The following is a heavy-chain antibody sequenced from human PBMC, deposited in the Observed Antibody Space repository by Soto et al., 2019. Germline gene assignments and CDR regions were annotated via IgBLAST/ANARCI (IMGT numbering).Heavy chain of an antibody. D-gene: IGHD6-13*01. CDR1: GGTFTSTA. Sequence: QVLLVQSSAEVKKPGSSVKVSCKASGGTFTSTAFSWVRQAPGRGLEWMGGIIPVLGTPNYAQKFQARLTVTADASTTTVHMELSSLRSDDTAVYYCASSAGLDHLLNYYGLNVWGQGTTVTVSS. CDR2: IIPVLGTP. V-gene: IGHV1-69*01. J-gene: IGHJ6*02. CDR3: ASSAGLDHLLNYYGLNV.